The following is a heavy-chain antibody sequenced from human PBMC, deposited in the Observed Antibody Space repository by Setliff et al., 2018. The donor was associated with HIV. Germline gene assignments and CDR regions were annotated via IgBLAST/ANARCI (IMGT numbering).Heavy chain of an antibody. CDR1: TESLTRYD. D-gene: IGHD3-10*01. Sequence: PSETLSLTCAVYTESLTRYDWAWIRQSPEKGLEWIGAIDDSGRITYNPSLQSRVTMSVDTSKNQFSLKVRSLTAADTGLYYCARVKSIKTTLVRLWPRFDLWGQGTQVTRLL. J-gene: IGHJ5*02. CDR2: IDDSGRI. CDR3: ARVKSIKTTLVRLWPRFDL. V-gene: IGHV4-34*01.